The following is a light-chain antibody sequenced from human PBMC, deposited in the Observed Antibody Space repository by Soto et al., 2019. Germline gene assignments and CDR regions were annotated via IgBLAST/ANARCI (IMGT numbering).Light chain of an antibody. Sequence: QPVLTQSPSASASLGASVKLTCTLSSGHSSYAIAWHQQQPEKGPRYLMKLNSDGSHSKGDGIPDLFSGSSSGAERYLTISSLQSEDEADYYCQTWGTGTLFGGGTKVTVL. CDR1: SGHSSYA. CDR3: QTWGTGTL. V-gene: IGLV4-69*01. J-gene: IGLJ2*01. CDR2: LNSDGSH.